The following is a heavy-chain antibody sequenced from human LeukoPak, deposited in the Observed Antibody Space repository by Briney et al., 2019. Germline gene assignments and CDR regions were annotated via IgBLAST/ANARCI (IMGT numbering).Heavy chain of an antibody. V-gene: IGHV4-39*01. CDR1: GGSISSSSYY. CDR2: IYYSGST. CDR3: ARQGLPYYYYYMDV. J-gene: IGHJ6*03. Sequence: PSETLSLTCTVSGGSISSSSYYWGWIRQPPGKGLEWIGSIYYSGSTYYNPSLKSRVTISVDTSKNQFSLKLSSVTAADTAVYYCARQGLPYYYYYMDVWGKGTTVTISS.